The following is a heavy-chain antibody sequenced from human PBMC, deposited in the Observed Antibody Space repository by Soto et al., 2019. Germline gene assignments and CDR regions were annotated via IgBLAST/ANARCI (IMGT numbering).Heavy chain of an antibody. V-gene: IGHV3-9*01. CDR3: ARHRGYHGYGTDV. J-gene: IGHJ6*02. Sequence: LRLSCVASGFTFNDFAMHWVRQAPGQGLEWVSGLLWNSGTLDYADSVRGRFSISRDNAKNSLYLQMYSLRVEDTALYHCARHRGYHGYGTDVWGQGTTVTVSS. D-gene: IGHD6-25*01. CDR1: GFTFNDFA. CDR2: LLWNSGTL.